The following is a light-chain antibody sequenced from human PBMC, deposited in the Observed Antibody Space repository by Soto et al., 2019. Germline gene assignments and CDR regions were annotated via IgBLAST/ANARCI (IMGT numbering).Light chain of an antibody. CDR3: TSYVGSDIWV. CDR1: SSDVGAYKY. J-gene: IGLJ3*02. V-gene: IGLV2-8*01. Sequence: QSALTQPPSASGSPGQSVTISCTGTSSDVGAYKYVSWDQQYPGKAPKLMIYEVSKRPSGVPDRFSGSKSGNTASLTVSGLQAEDEADYSCTSYVGSDIWVFGGGTKLTVL. CDR2: EVS.